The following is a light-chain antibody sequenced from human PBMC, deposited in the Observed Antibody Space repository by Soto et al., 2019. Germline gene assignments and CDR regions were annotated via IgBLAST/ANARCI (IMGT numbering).Light chain of an antibody. CDR3: QQYDNFPRAIN. Sequence: EVVMTQSPATVPVSLGGRVTLSCRASQSVGSNLAWYQQKPGQPPRLLIYEASKRDTGVPTRFSGSGSGTEFTLTISSLQSEDIATYYCQQYDNFPRAINFGQGTRLEIK. J-gene: IGKJ5*01. CDR1: QSVGSN. CDR2: EAS. V-gene: IGKV3D-15*01.